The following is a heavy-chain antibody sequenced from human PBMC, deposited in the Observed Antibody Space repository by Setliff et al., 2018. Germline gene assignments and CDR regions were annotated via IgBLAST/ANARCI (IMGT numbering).Heavy chain of an antibody. CDR1: GFTFSTYG. D-gene: IGHD2-21*01. V-gene: IGHV3-48*04. CDR3: SSYLVS. J-gene: IGHJ4*02. CDR2: LNNDGTTI. Sequence: GGSLRLSCAASGFTFSTYGLNWVRQAPGKGLEWISYLNNDGTTIYYADAVRGRSTVSRDNARNLLYLQMNSLRVDDTAVYYCSSYLVSWGQGALVTVSS.